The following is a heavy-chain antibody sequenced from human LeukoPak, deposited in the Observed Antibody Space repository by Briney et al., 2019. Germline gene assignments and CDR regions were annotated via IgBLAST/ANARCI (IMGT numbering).Heavy chain of an antibody. CDR3: ARGLRFLEWSIYYYYMDV. Sequence: PSETLSLTCTVSGGSISSYYWSWLRQPPGKGLEWVGDIYYSRSPNYHPCLRSRVTISVDTSKNQFSLKLSSVTAADTAVYYCARGLRFLEWSIYYYYMDVWGKGTTVTVSS. V-gene: IGHV4-59*01. D-gene: IGHD3-3*01. J-gene: IGHJ6*03. CDR2: IYYSRSP. CDR1: GGSISSYY.